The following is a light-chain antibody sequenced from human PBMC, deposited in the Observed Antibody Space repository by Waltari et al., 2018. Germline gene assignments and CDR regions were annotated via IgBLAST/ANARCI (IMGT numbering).Light chain of an antibody. CDR2: LAS. Sequence: IVMTQSPLSLSVTPGEPASISCRSSQNLLHSNGNTYLDWFLHKPGQTPQLLIYLASNRASGVPGRVSAGGAGTDFTLKISRVEAEDVGLYYWKQGTDHLTFGGGTRVEIK. CDR1: QNLLHSNGNTY. V-gene: IGKV2-28*01. CDR3: KQGTDHLT. J-gene: IGKJ4*01.